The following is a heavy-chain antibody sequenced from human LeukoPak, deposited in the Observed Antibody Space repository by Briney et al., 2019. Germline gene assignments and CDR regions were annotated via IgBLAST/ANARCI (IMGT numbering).Heavy chain of an antibody. CDR3: ARFDTKDAFDI. CDR1: GFTVSSNY. D-gene: IGHD2-8*01. J-gene: IGHJ3*02. V-gene: IGHV3-53*01. Sequence: TGGSLRLSCAASGFTVSSNYMSWVRQAPGKGLEWVSAVYSGGSTYYADSVKGRFTISRDNSKNTLYLQMNSLRAEDTAVYYCARFDTKDAFDIWGQGTMVTVSS. CDR2: VYSGGST.